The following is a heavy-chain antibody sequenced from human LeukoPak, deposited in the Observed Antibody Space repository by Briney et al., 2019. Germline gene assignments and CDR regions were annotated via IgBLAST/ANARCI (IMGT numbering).Heavy chain of an antibody. CDR1: GGTFLSYA. CDR3: ARGQDIVVVPAANRVNYYYGMDV. V-gene: IGHV1-69*13. CDR2: IIPIFGTA. Sequence: SVTVSCKASGGTFLSYAISWVRQAPGQGLEWMGGIIPIFGTANYAQKFQGRVTITADESTSTAYMELSSLRSEDTAVYYCARGQDIVVVPAANRVNYYYGMDVWGKGTTVTVSS. J-gene: IGHJ6*04. D-gene: IGHD2-2*01.